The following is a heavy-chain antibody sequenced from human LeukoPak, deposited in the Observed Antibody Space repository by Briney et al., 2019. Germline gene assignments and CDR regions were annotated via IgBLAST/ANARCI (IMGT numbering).Heavy chain of an antibody. D-gene: IGHD3-9*01. V-gene: IGHV1-46*01. CDR1: GYTFISYY. CDR2: INPSSGGT. J-gene: IGHJ4*02. Sequence: ASVKVSCKASGYTFISYYMHWVRQAPGQGLEWMGVINPSSGGTTYAQKFQGRVTMTGDTSTSTVYMELSSLISEDTAVYYCARRNFEFDYWGQGTLVTVSS. CDR3: ARRNFEFDY.